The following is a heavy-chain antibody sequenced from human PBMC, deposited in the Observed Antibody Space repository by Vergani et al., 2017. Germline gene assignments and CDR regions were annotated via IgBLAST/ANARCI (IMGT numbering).Heavy chain of an antibody. D-gene: IGHD6-19*01. Sequence: EVQLLESGGDLVQPGGSLRLSCAASGFTFIMHAMSWVRQAPGKGLEWVSTLSASDRRTHYADSVKGRFTISRDNSKNTLFLHMNSLRPEDTAVYYCAKVCRSEVADTFGAFDSWGQGTMVTVSS. CDR1: GFTFIMHA. CDR3: AKVCRSEVADTFGAFDS. CDR2: LSASDRRT. V-gene: IGHV3-23*01. J-gene: IGHJ3*02.